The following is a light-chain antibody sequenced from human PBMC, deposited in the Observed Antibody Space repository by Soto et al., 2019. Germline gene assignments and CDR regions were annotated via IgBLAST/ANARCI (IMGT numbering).Light chain of an antibody. Sequence: LTQPASVSGSPGQSITISCTGASSDVGSYNLVSWYQQHPSQAPKLVISEGSKRPSGVSNRFSGSKSGNTASLTISGLQAEDEADYYCCSYAGSSTLWVFGGGTKVTVL. J-gene: IGLJ3*02. CDR1: SSDVGSYNL. V-gene: IGLV2-23*01. CDR3: CSYAGSSTLWV. CDR2: EGS.